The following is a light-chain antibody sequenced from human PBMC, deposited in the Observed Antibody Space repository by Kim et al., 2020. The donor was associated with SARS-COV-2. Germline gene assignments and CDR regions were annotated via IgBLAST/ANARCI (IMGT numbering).Light chain of an antibody. CDR1: KLGDKY. CDR2: QGK. V-gene: IGLV3-1*01. CDR3: QAWDSNTVV. J-gene: IGLJ2*01. Sequence: SYEPTQPPSVSVSPGQTASIICSGDKLGDKYASWYQQKPGQSPVVVIYQGKNRPSGIPERFSGSSSGNTATLTISETQAMDEADYYCQAWDSNTVVFGGGTRLTVL.